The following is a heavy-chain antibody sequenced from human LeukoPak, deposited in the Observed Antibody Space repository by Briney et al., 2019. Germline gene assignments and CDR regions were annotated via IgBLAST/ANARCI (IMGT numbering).Heavy chain of an antibody. Sequence: ASVKVCCKVSGYTLTELSMHWVGQAPGKGLEWMGGFDPEDGETIYAQKFQGRVTMTEDTSTDTAYMELSSLKSEDTAVYYCATPSGSYYGAVNFDYWGQGTLVTVSS. CDR3: ATPSGSYYGAVNFDY. D-gene: IGHD1-26*01. CDR1: GYTLTELS. J-gene: IGHJ4*02. CDR2: FDPEDGET. V-gene: IGHV1-24*01.